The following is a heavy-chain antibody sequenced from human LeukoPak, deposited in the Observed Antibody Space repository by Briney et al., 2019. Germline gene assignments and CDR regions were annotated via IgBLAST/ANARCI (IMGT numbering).Heavy chain of an antibody. J-gene: IGHJ4*02. V-gene: IGHV1-2*02. Sequence: ASVKVSCRASGYTFTGYYIHWVRQAPGQGLEWMGWINPNSGGTICSQKFQDRVTLTRDTSISTAYMVVNRLRSDDTAVYYCARDGYDSSGYYFSYWGQGTLVTVSS. CDR1: GYTFTGYY. CDR3: ARDGYDSSGYYFSY. D-gene: IGHD3-22*01. CDR2: INPNSGGT.